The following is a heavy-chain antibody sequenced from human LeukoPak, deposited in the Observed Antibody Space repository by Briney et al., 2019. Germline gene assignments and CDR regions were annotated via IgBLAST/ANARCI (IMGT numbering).Heavy chain of an antibody. J-gene: IGHJ3*02. D-gene: IGHD3-22*01. CDR3: ARVGFRTYYYDSSGYYYGFGAFDI. CDR1: GLTFSSYS. Sequence: GGSLRLSCAASGLTFSSYSMNWVRQAPGKGLEWVSSISSSSSYIYYADSVKGRFTISRDNAKSSLYLQMNSLRAEDTAVYYCARVGFRTYYYDSSGYYYGFGAFDIWGQGTMVTVSS. CDR2: ISSSSSYI. V-gene: IGHV3-21*01.